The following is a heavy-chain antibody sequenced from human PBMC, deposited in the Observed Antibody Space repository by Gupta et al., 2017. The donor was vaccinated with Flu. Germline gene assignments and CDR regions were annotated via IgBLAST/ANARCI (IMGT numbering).Heavy chain of an antibody. V-gene: IGHV4-31*03. CDR2: IYYSGST. CDR3: ASRPEYCSGGSCGDWYFDL. D-gene: IGHD2-15*01. CDR1: GGSISRGGYY. J-gene: IGHJ2*01. Sequence: QVQLQESGPGLVKPSQTLSLTCTVSGGSISRGGYYWSWIRQHPGKGLEWIGYIYYSGSTYYNPSLKSRVTISVDTSKNQFSLKLSSVTAADTAVYYCASRPEYCSGGSCGDWYFDLWGRGTLVTVSS.